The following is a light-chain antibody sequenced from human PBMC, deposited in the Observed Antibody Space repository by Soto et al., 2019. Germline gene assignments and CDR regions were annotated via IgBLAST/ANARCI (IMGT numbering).Light chain of an antibody. Sequence: EIALTNSPVTLSLSPREGATLSCRASQSVGSNLAWYQQKPGQAPRLLIYGASTRATGIPVRFSGSGSGTEFTLTISSLQSEDFAVYYCQQYSNWPRTFGQGTTVDLK. CDR1: QSVGSN. V-gene: IGKV3-15*01. CDR3: QQYSNWPRT. J-gene: IGKJ1*01. CDR2: GAS.